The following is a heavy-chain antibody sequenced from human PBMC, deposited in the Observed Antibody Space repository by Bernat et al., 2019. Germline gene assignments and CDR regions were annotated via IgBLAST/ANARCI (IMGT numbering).Heavy chain of an antibody. CDR1: GFTFSSYS. J-gene: IGHJ4*02. CDR3: AKGAWLLIYFDY. Sequence: EVQLLESGGGLVQPGGSPRLSCAASGFTFSSYSMSWVRQAPGKGLEWVSAISGSGGSTYYADSVKGRFTISRDNSKNTLYLQMNSLRAEDTAVYYCAKGAWLLIYFDYWGQGTMVTVSS. D-gene: IGHD3-22*01. V-gene: IGHV3-23*01. CDR2: ISGSGGST.